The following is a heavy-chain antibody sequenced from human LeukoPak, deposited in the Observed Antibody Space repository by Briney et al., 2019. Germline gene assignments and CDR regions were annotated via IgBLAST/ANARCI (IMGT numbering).Heavy chain of an antibody. Sequence: GGSLKISCKGSGSIFTSYWISWVRQMPGKGLEWMGRVDPSDSYTNYSPSFQGHVTISADKSISTAYLQWSSLKASDTAMYYCARPGKAVAASYYYYGMDVWGKGTTVTVSS. CDR3: ARPGKAVAASYYYYGMDV. V-gene: IGHV5-10-1*01. D-gene: IGHD6-19*01. CDR1: GSIFTSYW. J-gene: IGHJ6*04. CDR2: VDPSDSYT.